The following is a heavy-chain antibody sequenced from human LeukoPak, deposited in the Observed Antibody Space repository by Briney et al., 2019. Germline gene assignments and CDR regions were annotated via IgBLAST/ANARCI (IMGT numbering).Heavy chain of an antibody. Sequence: ASVKVSCKASGYTFTGYYMHWVRQAPGQGLEWMGWINPNSGGTNYAQKFQGRVTMTRDTSISTAYMELGRLGSDDTAVYYCARPPFLRGYSYGFWGQGTLVTVSS. D-gene: IGHD5-18*01. CDR3: ARPPFLRGYSYGF. J-gene: IGHJ4*02. CDR1: GYTFTGYY. CDR2: INPNSGGT. V-gene: IGHV1-2*02.